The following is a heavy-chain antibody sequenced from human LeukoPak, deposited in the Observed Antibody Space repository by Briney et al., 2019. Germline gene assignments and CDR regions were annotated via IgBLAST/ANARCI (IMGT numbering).Heavy chain of an antibody. CDR1: GFPFNNYW. CDR2: INQDGSGK. D-gene: IGHD6-6*01. Sequence: SGGSLRLSCAASGFPFNNYWMSWVRQAPGKGLEWVANINQDGSGKYYVDSVKGRFTISRDNAKNSLYLQMNSLRDEDTAVYYCARDQGIIAARPDIDYWGQGTLVTVSS. J-gene: IGHJ4*02. CDR3: ARDQGIIAARPDIDY. V-gene: IGHV3-7*01.